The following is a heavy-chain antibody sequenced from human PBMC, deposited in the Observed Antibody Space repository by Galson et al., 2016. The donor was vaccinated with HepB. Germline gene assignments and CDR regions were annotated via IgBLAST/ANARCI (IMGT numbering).Heavy chain of an antibody. J-gene: IGHJ5*02. CDR3: ARDHGSGPWFDP. D-gene: IGHD2-15*01. Sequence: SVKVSCKASGGTFSNYGVSWVRQAPGQGLEWMGGILPIVGPTNYARKFQGRVFITADESTGIVYMELSGLRSEDTAVYYCARDHGSGPWFDPWGQGTLVTVSS. CDR2: ILPIVGPT. V-gene: IGHV1-69*13. CDR1: GGTFSNYG.